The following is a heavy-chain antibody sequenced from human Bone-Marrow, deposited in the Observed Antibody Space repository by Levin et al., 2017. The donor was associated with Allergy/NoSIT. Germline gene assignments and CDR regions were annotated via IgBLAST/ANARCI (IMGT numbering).Heavy chain of an antibody. CDR2: IYPGDSDI. D-gene: IGHD3-10*01. Sequence: GESLKISCQASGYRFNTYWLAWVRQVPGKGLEWMGIIYPGDSDIRYSPSFQGQVTISVDKSTTTVFLQWTSLKASDTAIYYCATSRGITSSWYAILDYWGQGSRVTVSS. CDR3: ATSRGITSSWYAILDY. V-gene: IGHV5-51*01. J-gene: IGHJ4*02. CDR1: GYRFNTYW.